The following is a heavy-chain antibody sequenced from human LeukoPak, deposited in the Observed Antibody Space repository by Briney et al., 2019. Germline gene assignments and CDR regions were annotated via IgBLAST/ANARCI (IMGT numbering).Heavy chain of an antibody. D-gene: IGHD3-22*01. CDR1: GYTFTSYD. CDR2: MNPNSGNT. CDR3: ARASGGDTMIVVVTNFDY. V-gene: IGHV1-8*01. J-gene: IGHJ4*02. Sequence: ASVKVSCKASGYTFTSYDINWVRQATGQGLEWTGWMNPNSGNTGYAQKFQGRVTMTRNTSISTAYMELSSLRSEDTAVYYCARASGGDTMIVVVTNFDYWGQGTLVTVSS.